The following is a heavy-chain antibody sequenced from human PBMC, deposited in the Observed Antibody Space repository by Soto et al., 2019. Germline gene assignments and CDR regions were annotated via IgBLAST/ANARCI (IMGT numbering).Heavy chain of an antibody. J-gene: IGHJ6*02. D-gene: IGHD5-18*01. CDR1: GFTVSSNY. Sequence: VQLVETGGGLIQPGGSLRLSCAASGFTVSSNYMSWVRQAPGKGLEWVSVIYSGGSTYYADSVKGRFTISRDNSKNTLYLQMNSLRAEDTAVYYCAREARRGKTQLWFYYYYGMDVWGQGTTVTVSS. CDR3: AREARRGKTQLWFYYYYGMDV. V-gene: IGHV3-53*02. CDR2: IYSGGST.